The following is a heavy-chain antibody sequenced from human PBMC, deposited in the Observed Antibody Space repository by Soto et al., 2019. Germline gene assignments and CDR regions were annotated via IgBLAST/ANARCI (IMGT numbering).Heavy chain of an antibody. CDR1: GFTFSSYA. CDR3: ARDCPESVRYDILTGYYPNWFDP. J-gene: IGHJ5*02. V-gene: IGHV3-23*01. D-gene: IGHD3-9*01. CDR2: ISGSGGST. Sequence: PGGSLRLSCAASGFTFSSYAMSWVRQAPGKGLEWVSAISGSGGSTYYADSVKGRFTISRDNSKNTLYLQMNSLRAEDTAVYYCARDCPESVRYDILTGYYPNWFDPWGQGTLVTVSS.